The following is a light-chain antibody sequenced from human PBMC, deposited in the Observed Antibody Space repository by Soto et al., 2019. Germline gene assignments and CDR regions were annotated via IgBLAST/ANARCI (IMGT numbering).Light chain of an antibody. Sequence: IVLTQSPATLSLSPGELATLSCRASQSIFSPYLAWYQQIPGQAPRLLIYSTSTRATGGPDRFSGSGSGTDFTLTIRRLEPGDFAGYYCQLFGNSQYTFGQGTKLEIK. J-gene: IGKJ2*01. CDR3: QLFGNSQYT. CDR2: STS. CDR1: QSIFSPY. V-gene: IGKV3-20*01.